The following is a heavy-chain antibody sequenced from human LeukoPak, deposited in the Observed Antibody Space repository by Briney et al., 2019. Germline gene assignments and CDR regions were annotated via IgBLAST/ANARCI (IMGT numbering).Heavy chain of an antibody. CDR3: ARPAAPAFGHYYDISGWALDI. D-gene: IGHD3-22*01. Sequence: GGSLRLSCTASGFTFGDYAMNWFRQAPGKGLEWVGFIRSKAFGGTTEYAASVKGRFTISRDDSRTTAYLQMNSLNTEDTGMYYCARPAAPAFGHYYDISGWALDIWGQGTMVTVSS. CDR1: GFTFGDYA. J-gene: IGHJ3*02. V-gene: IGHV3-49*03. CDR2: IRSKAFGGTT.